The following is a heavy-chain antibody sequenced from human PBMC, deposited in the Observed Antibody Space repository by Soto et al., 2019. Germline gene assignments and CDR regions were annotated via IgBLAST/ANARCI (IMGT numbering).Heavy chain of an antibody. D-gene: IGHD2-15*01. CDR1: GRSISSVNYY. CDR3: AIYGSGECNRGSCYSPFDY. V-gene: IGHV4-30-4*01. J-gene: IGHJ4*02. CDR2: IYYSGST. Sequence: TSETLSLTCTVSGRSISSVNYYWSWIRQPPGKGLEWIGYIYYSGSTYYNPSLRSRVTISVDTSKNQFSLKLSSVTAADTAVYYCAIYGSGECNRGSCYSPFDYWGQGTLVTVSS.